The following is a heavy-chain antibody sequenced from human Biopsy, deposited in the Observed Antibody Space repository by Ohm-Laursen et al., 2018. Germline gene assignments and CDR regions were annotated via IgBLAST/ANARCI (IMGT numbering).Heavy chain of an antibody. Sequence: GASVKVSCKASGYTFTSHDINWVRQATGQGLEWMGWMIPNTGNTVYAQRFQDRVTMTSDTSTGTAYMELTSLTSDDTAVYFCARWETTLGRSLDSWGQGTLVAVSS. CDR1: GYTFTSHD. J-gene: IGHJ4*02. CDR3: ARWETTLGRSLDS. V-gene: IGHV1-8*01. CDR2: MIPNTGNT. D-gene: IGHD1-26*01.